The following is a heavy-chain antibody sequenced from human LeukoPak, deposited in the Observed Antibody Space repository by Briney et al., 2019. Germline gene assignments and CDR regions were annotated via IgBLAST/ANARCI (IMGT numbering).Heavy chain of an antibody. CDR1: GFTFSSYW. CDR3: ARPHPRTVFGVFSYYYGMDV. J-gene: IGHJ6*02. Sequence: GGSLRLSCAASGFTFSSYWMNWVRQAPGKGLVWVSRIASDGSSTTYADSVKGRFSISRDNAKNTLYLQMNSLRAEDTAVYYCARPHPRTVFGVFSYYYGMDVWGQGTTVTVSS. V-gene: IGHV3-74*01. D-gene: IGHD3-3*01. CDR2: IASDGSST.